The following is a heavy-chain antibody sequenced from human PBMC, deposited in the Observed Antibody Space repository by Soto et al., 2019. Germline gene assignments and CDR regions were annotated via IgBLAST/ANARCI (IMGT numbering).Heavy chain of an antibody. CDR2: IVVGSGNT. Sequence: SVKVSCKASGYTFTSSAVQWVRQARGQRLEWIGWIVVGSGNTNYAQKFQERVTITRDMSTSTAYMELSSLRSEDTAVYYCAASMTYYYGSGSYPSPYYYYYYGMDVWGQGTTVTVSS. CDR1: GYTFTSSA. D-gene: IGHD3-10*01. J-gene: IGHJ6*02. CDR3: AASMTYYYGSGSYPSPYYYYYYGMDV. V-gene: IGHV1-58*01.